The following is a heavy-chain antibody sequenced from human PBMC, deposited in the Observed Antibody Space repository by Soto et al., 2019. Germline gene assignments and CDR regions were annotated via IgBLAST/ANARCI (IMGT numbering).Heavy chain of an antibody. CDR1: GYTFTSYG. V-gene: IGHV1-18*01. CDR2: ISAYNGNT. D-gene: IGHD2-2*01. Sequence: QVQLVQSGAEVKKPGASVKVSCKASGYTFTSYGISWVRQAPGQGLEWMGWISAYNGNTNYAQKLQGRVTMTTDTSTSTAYMELRRLRSDDTAVYYCAGEEPDWSSTSCAPFDIWGQGTMVTVSS. J-gene: IGHJ3*02. CDR3: AGEEPDWSSTSCAPFDI.